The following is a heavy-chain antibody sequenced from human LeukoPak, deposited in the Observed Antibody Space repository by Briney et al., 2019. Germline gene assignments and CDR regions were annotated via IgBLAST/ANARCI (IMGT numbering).Heavy chain of an antibody. Sequence: QPGGSLRLSCAASGFTFSSYGMHWVRQALGKGLEWVAFIRNDASDKYYADSVKGRFTISRDNSENTLYLQMNSLRVEDTAVYYCAKDQSHHDSSGSLYDPWGQGSLVTVSS. CDR1: GFTFSSYG. CDR3: AKDQSHHDSSGSLYDP. CDR2: IRNDASDK. V-gene: IGHV3-30*02. J-gene: IGHJ5*02. D-gene: IGHD3-22*01.